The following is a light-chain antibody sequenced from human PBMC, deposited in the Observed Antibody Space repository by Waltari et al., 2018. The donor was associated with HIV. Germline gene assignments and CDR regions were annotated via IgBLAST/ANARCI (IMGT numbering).Light chain of an antibody. CDR3: QSYDMVLKNYV. J-gene: IGLJ1*01. CDR1: SSNIGANYD. Sequence: QSVLTQPPSVSGAPGQSVTISCTGNSSNIGANYDVHWYRQTPGSAPKLLIYSYKKRPSGVPDRFSASKSGTSTALVITGLQAEDDADYYCQSYDMVLKNYVFGGGTRVNVL. V-gene: IGLV1-40*01. CDR2: SYK.